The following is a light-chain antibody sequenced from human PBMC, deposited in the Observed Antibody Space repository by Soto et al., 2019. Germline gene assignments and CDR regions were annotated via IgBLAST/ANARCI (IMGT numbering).Light chain of an antibody. Sequence: EIVLTQSPGTLSLSPGERATLACRASQSVSSSYLGWYQQKPGQAPRLLIYGASSRATGIPDRFSGSGSGTDFTLTISRLEPEDFAVYYCQQYGSSPTWTVGQGTKVEIK. V-gene: IGKV3-20*01. J-gene: IGKJ1*01. CDR1: QSVSSSY. CDR2: GAS. CDR3: QQYGSSPTWT.